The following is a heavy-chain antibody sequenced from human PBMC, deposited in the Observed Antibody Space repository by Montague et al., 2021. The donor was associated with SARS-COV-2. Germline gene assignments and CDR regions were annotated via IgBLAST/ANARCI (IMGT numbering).Heavy chain of an antibody. D-gene: IGHD5-18*01. CDR2: VDYSGNT. V-gene: IGHV4-39*01. CDR3: ARREYSYGWGD. Sequence: SETLSLTCTVTGGPISGSSDYWGWIRQSPGKGLEWIASVDYSGNTYYSPSLKSRLTISVDTSKNQSSLKLNSVTAADTALYYCARREYSYGWGDWGQGTLVTGAS. J-gene: IGHJ4*02. CDR1: GGPISGSSDY.